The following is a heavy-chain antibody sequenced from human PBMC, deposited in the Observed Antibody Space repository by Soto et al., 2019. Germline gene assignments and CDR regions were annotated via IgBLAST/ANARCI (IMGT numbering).Heavy chain of an antibody. CDR2: ISSSSSYT. D-gene: IGHD3-9*01. CDR3: ARDADILTGSDAFEI. V-gene: IGHV3-11*05. CDR1: GFTFSDYY. J-gene: IGHJ3*02. Sequence: GSLRLSCAASGFTFSDYYMSWIRQAPGKGLEWVSYISSSSSYTNYADSVKGRFTISRDNAKNSLYLQMNSLRAEDTAVYYCARDADILTGSDAFEIWGQGTMVTVSS.